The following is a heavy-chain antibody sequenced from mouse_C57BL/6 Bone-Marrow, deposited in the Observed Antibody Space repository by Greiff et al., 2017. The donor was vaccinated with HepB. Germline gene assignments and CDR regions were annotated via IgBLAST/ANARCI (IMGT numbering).Heavy chain of an antibody. V-gene: IGHV1-42*01. CDR2: INPSTGGT. J-gene: IGHJ3*01. CDR1: GYSFTGYY. D-gene: IGHD2-5*01. Sequence: EVQLQQSGPELVKPGASVKLSCKASGYSFTGYYMNWVKQSPEKSLEWIGEINPSTGGTTYNQKFKAKATLTVDTSSSTAYMQLKSLTSEDSAVYYFARGDYYSNYVVAYWDQGTRVTVSA. CDR3: ARGDYYSNYVVAY.